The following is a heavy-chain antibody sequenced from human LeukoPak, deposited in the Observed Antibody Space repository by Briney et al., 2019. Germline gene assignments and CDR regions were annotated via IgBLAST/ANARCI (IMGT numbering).Heavy chain of an antibody. CDR2: IIPIFGTA. V-gene: IGHV1-69*06. CDR1: GGTFSSYA. J-gene: IGHJ3*02. D-gene: IGHD2-2*01. Sequence: GASVKVSCKASGGTFSSYAISWVRQASGQGLEWMGGIIPIFGTANYAQKFQGRVTITADKSTSTAYMELSSLRSEDTAVYYCARAGVVPAAGAFYIWGQGTMVTVSS. CDR3: ARAGVVPAAGAFYI.